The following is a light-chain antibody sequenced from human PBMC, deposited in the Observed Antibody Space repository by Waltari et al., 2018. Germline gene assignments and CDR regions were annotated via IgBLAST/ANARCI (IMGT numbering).Light chain of an antibody. Sequence: EILMTQSPATLYVSPGDRVTLACRVSQSVSTNVAWYQHKPGQAPRLLIYNGFTRATDIPARFSASGSGAEFTLTISSLQSEDFAVYFCQQWDKWPLTFGQGT. V-gene: IGKV3-15*01. CDR2: NGF. CDR3: QQWDKWPLT. CDR1: QSVSTN. J-gene: IGKJ2*01.